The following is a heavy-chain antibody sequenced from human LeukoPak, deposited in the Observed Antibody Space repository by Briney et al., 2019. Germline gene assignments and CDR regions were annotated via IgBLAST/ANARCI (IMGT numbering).Heavy chain of an antibody. J-gene: IGHJ4*02. Sequence: GGSLRLSCAASRFTFSSHAMSWVSQAPGKGLEWVSTFTGSGDTTYYADSVKGRFTISRDNTKKKLYLQMNSLRAEDTAIYYCATDTVREYDYWGQGTLVTVSS. CDR2: FTGSGDTT. V-gene: IGHV3-23*01. CDR1: RFTFSSHA. CDR3: ATDTVREYDY. D-gene: IGHD4-17*01.